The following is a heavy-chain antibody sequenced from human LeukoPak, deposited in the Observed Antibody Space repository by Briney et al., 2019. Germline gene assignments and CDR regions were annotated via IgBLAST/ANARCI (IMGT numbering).Heavy chain of an antibody. V-gene: IGHV3-15*01. CDR1: GFTFSNAW. CDR3: TTFSMIVVVIAL. CDR2: IKSKTDGGTT. Sequence: AGGSLRLSCAASGFTFSNAWMSWVRQAPGKGLEWVGRIKSKTDGGTTDYAAPVKGRFTISRDDSKNTLYLQMNSLKTEDTAVYYCTTFSMIVVVIALWGLGTLVTVSS. D-gene: IGHD3-22*01. J-gene: IGHJ4*02.